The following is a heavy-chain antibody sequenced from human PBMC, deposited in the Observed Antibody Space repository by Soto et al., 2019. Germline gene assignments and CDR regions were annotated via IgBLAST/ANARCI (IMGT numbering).Heavy chain of an antibody. J-gene: IGHJ5*02. CDR3: TRDQGGSYDSWFDP. D-gene: IGHD1-26*01. Sequence: EVQLVESGGGLVKPGGSLRLSCSFTFHSYSLNWVRQAPGKGLEWVSSISSGSAYIKYADSVKGRCTISRDNANNFLYLKMSSLRVDDTALYYCTRDQGGSYDSWFDPWGQGTLVTVSS. CDR2: ISSGSAYI. CDR1: TFHSYS. V-gene: IGHV3-21*06.